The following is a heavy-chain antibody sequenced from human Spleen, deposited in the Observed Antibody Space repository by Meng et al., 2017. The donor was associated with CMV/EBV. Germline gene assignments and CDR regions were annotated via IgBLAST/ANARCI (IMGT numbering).Heavy chain of an antibody. CDR3: ARFYDFYY. CDR2: IYYTGAT. D-gene: IGHD3-3*01. V-gene: IGHV4-59*12. Sequence: SETLSLTCTVPGGSISGYYWTWVRQPPGKGLEHIGYIYYTGATDYNPSLQSRVTISVDTSKNQFSLKLSSVTAADTAVYYCARFYDFYYWGQGTLVTVSS. CDR1: GGSISGYY. J-gene: IGHJ4*02.